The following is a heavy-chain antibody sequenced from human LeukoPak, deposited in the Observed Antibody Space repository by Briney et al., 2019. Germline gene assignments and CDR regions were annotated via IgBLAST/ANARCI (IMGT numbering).Heavy chain of an antibody. CDR3: ARHGLIGYGSHFNN. Sequence: PSETLSLTCSVSGGSISGYYWSWIRQTPGKGLEWIAYIHSSGSTSYNPSLKSRVSLSLDTSREQFSLKLSSVTAADTAVYYYARHGLIGYGSHFNNWAQATLVIASS. CDR2: IHSSGST. D-gene: IGHD5-12*01. CDR1: GGSISGYY. V-gene: IGHV4-59*08. J-gene: IGHJ4*02.